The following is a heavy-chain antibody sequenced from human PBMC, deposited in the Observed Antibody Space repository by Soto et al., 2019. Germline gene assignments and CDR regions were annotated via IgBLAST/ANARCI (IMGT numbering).Heavy chain of an antibody. J-gene: IGHJ4*02. Sequence: QVQLQESGPGLVKPSQTLSLTCTVSGDSISSGGNYWSWIRQHPGKGLEWIGYIYYSGSTYYNPSLKSRLSISVDTSKNQFSLKLSSVTAADTAVYYCARVQRDYGDYGAWGYFDYWGQGTLVTVSS. V-gene: IGHV4-31*03. CDR2: IYYSGST. CDR1: GDSISSGGNY. CDR3: ARVQRDYGDYGAWGYFDY. D-gene: IGHD4-17*01.